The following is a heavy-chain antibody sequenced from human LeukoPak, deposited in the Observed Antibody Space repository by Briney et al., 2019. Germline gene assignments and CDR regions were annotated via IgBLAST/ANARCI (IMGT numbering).Heavy chain of an antibody. CDR2: IYYSGST. V-gene: IGHV4-30-4*08. D-gene: IGHD3-22*01. Sequence: LSLTCTVSGGSISSSSYYWGWIRQPPGKGLEWIGYIYYSGSTYYNPSLKSRVTISVDTSKNQFSLKLSSVTAADTAVYYCARESYDSSGYQGEGFYYMDVWGKGTTVTVSS. CDR1: GGSISSSSYY. J-gene: IGHJ6*03. CDR3: ARESYDSSGYQGEGFYYMDV.